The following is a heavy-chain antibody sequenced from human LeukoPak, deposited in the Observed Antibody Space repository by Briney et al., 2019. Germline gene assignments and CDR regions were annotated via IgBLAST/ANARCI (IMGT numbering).Heavy chain of an antibody. CDR2: IKEDGSGK. Sequence: GGSLRLSCAASGYTFRTYWMSWVRQAPGRGLEWVANIKEDGSGKYYADSVKGRFTISRDNSKNTLYLQMNSLRAEDTAVYYCARRRYYGMDVWGQGTTVTVSS. CDR3: ARRRYYGMDV. V-gene: IGHV3-7*01. J-gene: IGHJ6*02. CDR1: GYTFRTYW.